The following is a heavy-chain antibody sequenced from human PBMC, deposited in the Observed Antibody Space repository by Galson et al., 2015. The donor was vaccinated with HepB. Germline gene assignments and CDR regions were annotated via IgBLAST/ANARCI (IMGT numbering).Heavy chain of an antibody. J-gene: IGHJ5*02. CDR3: ARDLGYCSGGSCYLYWFDP. V-gene: IGHV3-21*01. D-gene: IGHD2-15*01. CDR1: GFTFSSYS. Sequence: SLRLSCAASGFTFSSYSMNWVRQAPGKGLVWVSSISSSSSYIYYADSVKGRFTISRDNAKNSLYLQINSLRAEDTAVYYCARDLGYCSGGSCYLYWFDPWGQGTLVTVSS. CDR2: ISSSSSYI.